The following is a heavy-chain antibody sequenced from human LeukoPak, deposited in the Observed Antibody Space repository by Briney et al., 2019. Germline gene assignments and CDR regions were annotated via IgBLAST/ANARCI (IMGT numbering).Heavy chain of an antibody. CDR1: GGTFTNYA. CDR2: IVPGLDTT. CDR3: ARWDAHYHEGDNWFDP. D-gene: IGHD3-22*01. Sequence: SVKVSCKASGGTFTNYAITWVRQAPGQGLEWMGGIVPGLDTTDYAQRFQDRLIITADESTTTAYMELSSLRSEDTAMYYCARWDAHYHEGDNWFDPWGQGTLVTVSS. J-gene: IGHJ5*02. V-gene: IGHV1-69*13.